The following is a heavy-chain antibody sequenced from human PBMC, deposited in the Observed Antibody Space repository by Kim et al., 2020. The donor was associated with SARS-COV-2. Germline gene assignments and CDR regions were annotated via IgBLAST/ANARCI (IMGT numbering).Heavy chain of an antibody. Sequence: ASVKVSCKASGYTFTSYDINWVRQATGQGLEWMGWMNPNSGNTGYAQKFQGRVTMTRNTSISTAYMELSSLRSEDTAVYYCARGHTMVRGVIRWLGYYYGMDVWGQGTTVTVSS. J-gene: IGHJ6*02. CDR1: GYTFTSYD. V-gene: IGHV1-8*01. D-gene: IGHD3-10*01. CDR2: MNPNSGNT. CDR3: ARGHTMVRGVIRWLGYYYGMDV.